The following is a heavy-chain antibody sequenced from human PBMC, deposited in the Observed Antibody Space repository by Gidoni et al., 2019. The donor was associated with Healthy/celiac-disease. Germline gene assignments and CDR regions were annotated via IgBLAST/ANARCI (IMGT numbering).Heavy chain of an antibody. CDR2: IYYSGST. CDR3: ARTRIAAAGYFDY. V-gene: IGHV4-39*01. Sequence: GKGLEWIGSIYYSGSTYYNPSLKSRVTISVDTSKNQFSLKLSSVTAADTAVYYCARTRIAAAGYFDYWGQGTLVTVSS. J-gene: IGHJ4*02. D-gene: IGHD6-13*01.